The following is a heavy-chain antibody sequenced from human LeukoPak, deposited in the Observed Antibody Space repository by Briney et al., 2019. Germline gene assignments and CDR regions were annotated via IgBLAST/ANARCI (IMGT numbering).Heavy chain of an antibody. CDR3: ARGRMVVVAATRVGSRHWFDP. CDR1: GGSFSGYY. CDR2: INHSGST. J-gene: IGHJ5*02. V-gene: IGHV4-34*01. D-gene: IGHD2-15*01. Sequence: SETLSLTCAVYGGSFSGYYWSWIRQPPGKGLEWIGEINHSGSTNYNPFLKSRVTISVDTSKNQFSLKLSSVTAADTAVYYCARGRMVVVAATRVGSRHWFDPWGQGTLVTVSS.